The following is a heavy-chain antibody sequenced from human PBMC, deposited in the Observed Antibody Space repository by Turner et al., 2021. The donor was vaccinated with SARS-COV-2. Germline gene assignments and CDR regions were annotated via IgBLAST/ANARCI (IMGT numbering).Heavy chain of an antibody. CDR1: GVSISTDC. Sequence: QVQLQESGPGLVNPSETLSLTCPVSGVSISTDCWSWVRQSPEKGLEWIAYICYSGSTHYNPSLKSRVTISLDTSKKQFSVKLSSVTAADTAVYYCARFKLGIGYNWFDPWGQGTLVTVSS. CDR2: ICYSGST. V-gene: IGHV4-59*01. CDR3: ARFKLGIGYNWFDP. J-gene: IGHJ5*02. D-gene: IGHD6-19*01.